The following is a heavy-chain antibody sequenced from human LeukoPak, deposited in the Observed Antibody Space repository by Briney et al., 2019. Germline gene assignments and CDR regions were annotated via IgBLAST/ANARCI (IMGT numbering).Heavy chain of an antibody. Sequence: GGSLRLSCAASGFTFSGSAMHWVRHASGKGLEWVGRIRSKANSYATAYAASVKGRFTISRDDSKNTAYLQMNSLKTEGTAVYYCNIAAAGTRDYWGQGTLVTVSS. CDR1: GFTFSGSA. J-gene: IGHJ4*02. CDR3: NIAAAGTRDY. CDR2: IRSKANSYAT. V-gene: IGHV3-73*01. D-gene: IGHD6-13*01.